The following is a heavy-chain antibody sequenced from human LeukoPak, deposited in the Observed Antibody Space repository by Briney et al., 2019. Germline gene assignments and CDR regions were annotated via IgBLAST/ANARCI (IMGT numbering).Heavy chain of an antibody. J-gene: IGHJ6*03. CDR1: GYTFTSYE. V-gene: IGHV1-8*01. CDR2: MNANSGTT. Sequence: GASVKVSCKASGYTFTSYEIMWVRQATGQGLEWMGWMNANSGTTHYAQNFQGRVTMTRNTPTSTAYMELSRLRSEDTSVYYCARRAESPYYYYYYMDVWGKGTTVTVSS. CDR3: ARRAESPYYYYYYMDV.